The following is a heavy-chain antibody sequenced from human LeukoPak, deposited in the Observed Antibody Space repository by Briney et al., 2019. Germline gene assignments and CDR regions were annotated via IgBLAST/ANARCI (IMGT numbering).Heavy chain of an antibody. CDR2: ISAYNGNT. V-gene: IGHV1-18*01. J-gene: IGHJ5*02. CDR1: GYTFTSYG. CDR3: ARLNWNYDPIKRLGGWFDP. Sequence: GASVKVSCKASGYTFTSYGISWVRQAPGQGLEWMGWISAYNGNTNYAQKLQGRVAMTTDTSTSTAYMELRSLRSDDTAVYYCARLNWNYDPIKRLGGWFDPWGQGTLVTVSS. D-gene: IGHD1-7*01.